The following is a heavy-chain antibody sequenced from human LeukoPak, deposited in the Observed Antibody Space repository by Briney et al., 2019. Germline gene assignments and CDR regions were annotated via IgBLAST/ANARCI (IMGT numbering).Heavy chain of an antibody. CDR2: FYYSGNT. CDR3: ARLGSSDAFDI. CDR1: GGSIGSSSYY. J-gene: IGHJ3*02. Sequence: SETLPPTCTVSGGSIGSSSYYWGWIRQPPGKGLEWIVSFYYSGNTYYNPSLKSRVTISADTSKNQFSLKLSSVTAADTAVYYCARLGSSDAFDIWGQGTMVTVSS. V-gene: IGHV4-39*01. D-gene: IGHD1-26*01.